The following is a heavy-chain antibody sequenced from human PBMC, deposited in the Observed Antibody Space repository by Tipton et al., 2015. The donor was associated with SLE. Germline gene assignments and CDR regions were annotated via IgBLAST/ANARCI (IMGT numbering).Heavy chain of an antibody. CDR2: MYSGGSA. J-gene: IGHJ2*01. CDR1: GGSISSGGYF. Sequence: TLSLTCTVSGGSISSGGYFWSWIRQHPGKGLEWIASMYSGGSANYNPSLKTRVNISVDTSRNQLSLRLSSVTAADTAVYYCARDLITGNVWYFDLWGRGTLVTVSS. V-gene: IGHV4-61*08. CDR3: ARDLITGNVWYFDL. D-gene: IGHD1-20*01.